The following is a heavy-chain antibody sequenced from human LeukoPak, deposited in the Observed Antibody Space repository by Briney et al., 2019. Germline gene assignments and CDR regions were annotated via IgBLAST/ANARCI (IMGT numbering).Heavy chain of an antibody. CDR3: TRESGAFSPFGF. Sequence: SGTLSLSCAVSGGSITTTNWWSWVRQPPGKGLEWIGEVHLSGATNYNPSLESRVSMSIDKSKNHLSLEVTSVTAADTAIYYCTRESGAFSPFGFWGQGTLLTVSS. V-gene: IGHV4-4*02. D-gene: IGHD1-26*01. J-gene: IGHJ4*02. CDR1: GGSITTTNW. CDR2: VHLSGAT.